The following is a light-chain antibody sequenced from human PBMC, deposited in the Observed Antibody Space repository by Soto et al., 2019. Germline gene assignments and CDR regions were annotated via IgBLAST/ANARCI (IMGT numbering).Light chain of an antibody. CDR1: QSVSIH. CDR3: QQRNSWWT. Sequence: EIVLTQSPATLSLSPGERATLSCRASQSVSIHLAWYQQKPGQAPRLLIYDASNRASGIPARFSGSGSGTDFTITISSLEPEDFAGYYCQQRNSWWTFGQGTKVEIK. V-gene: IGKV3-11*01. J-gene: IGKJ1*01. CDR2: DAS.